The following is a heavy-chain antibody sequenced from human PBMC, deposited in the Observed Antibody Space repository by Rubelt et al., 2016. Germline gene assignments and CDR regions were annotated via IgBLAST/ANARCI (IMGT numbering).Heavy chain of an antibody. V-gene: IGHV4-4*02. D-gene: IGHD2-21*02. CDR3: ARGRNCMASTCYSSNWFDT. Sequence: QLQQSGPGLVKPSGTLSLICAVSGDSISTNNWWTWVRQSPGKGLEWIGEIFHRGTTNNNPSLNSRVTISLDKSKNQFALNLTSVTAADTAVYYCARGRNCMASTCYSSNWFDTWGQGILVTVSS. J-gene: IGHJ5*02. CDR1: GDSISTNNW. CDR2: IFHRGTT.